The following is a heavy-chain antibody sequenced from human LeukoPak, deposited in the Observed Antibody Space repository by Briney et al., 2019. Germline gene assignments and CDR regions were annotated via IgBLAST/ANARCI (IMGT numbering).Heavy chain of an antibody. J-gene: IGHJ4*02. CDR2: IYHSGST. Sequence: SETLSLTCTVSGGSVSSYHWSWIRQPPGKGLEWIGKIYHSGSTNYNPSLKSRVTISVDTSKNQFSLKLSSVTAADTAVYYCARRSTGRRCFDYWGQGTLVTVSS. V-gene: IGHV4-59*02. D-gene: IGHD1-14*01. CDR1: GGSVSSYH. CDR3: ARRSTGRRCFDY.